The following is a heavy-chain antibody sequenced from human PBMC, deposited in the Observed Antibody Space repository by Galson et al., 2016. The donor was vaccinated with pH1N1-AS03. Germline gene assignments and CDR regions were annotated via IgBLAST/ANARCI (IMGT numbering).Heavy chain of an antibody. CDR1: DASVSSSRFF. D-gene: IGHD1-26*01. CDR2: VFYSGMT. V-gene: IGHV4-39*07. J-gene: IGHJ6*03. Sequence: ETLSLTRNVSDASVSSSRFFWGWVRQSPGKGLEWIGSVFYSGMTYYNPSHKSRISISVDTSTNQFSLTLSSLTAADTAVYFCVRHVPLGYCINTDGPLSQNSHYYMDVWGKGTTVTVSS. CDR3: VRHVPLGYCINTDGPLSQNSHYYMDV.